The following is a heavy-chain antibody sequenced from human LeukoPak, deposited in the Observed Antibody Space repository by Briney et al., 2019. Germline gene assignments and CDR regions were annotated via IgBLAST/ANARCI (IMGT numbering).Heavy chain of an antibody. V-gene: IGHV3-23*01. CDR1: GFTFSSYA. Sequence: PGGSLRLSCAASGFTFSSYAMSWVRQAPGKGLELVSAISGSGGSTCYADSVKGRFTISRDNSKNTLYLQMNSLRAEDTAVYYCAKDPLLWFGEYYFDYWGQGTLVTVSS. J-gene: IGHJ4*02. CDR3: AKDPLLWFGEYYFDY. CDR2: ISGSGGST. D-gene: IGHD3-10*01.